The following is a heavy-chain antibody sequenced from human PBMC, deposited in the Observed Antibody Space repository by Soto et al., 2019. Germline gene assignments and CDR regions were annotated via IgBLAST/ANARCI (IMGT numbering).Heavy chain of an antibody. CDR1: GGSISSYY. CDR2: IYYSGST. Sequence: SETLSLTCTVSGGSISSYYWSWIRQPPGKGLEWIGYIYYSGSTNYNPSLKSRVTISVDTSKNQFSLKLSSVTTADTAVYYCARRRDGYNFDYWGQGTLVTVSS. CDR3: ARRRDGYNFDY. J-gene: IGHJ4*02. V-gene: IGHV4-59*01. D-gene: IGHD5-12*01.